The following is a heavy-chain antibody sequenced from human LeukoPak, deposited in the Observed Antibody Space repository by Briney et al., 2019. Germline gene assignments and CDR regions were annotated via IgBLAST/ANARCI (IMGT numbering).Heavy chain of an antibody. CDR3: ARASGNFYYGMDV. V-gene: IGHV4-39*02. CDR1: GGSISSTNSY. CDR2: IYYRGST. Sequence: SETLSLTCTVSGGSISSTNSYWGWVRQPPGKGLEWIGSIYYRGSTYYNPSLKSRVTMSVDTSKNLFSLMLSSVTAADTAVYHCARASGNFYYGMDVWGQGTTVTVSS. J-gene: IGHJ6*02.